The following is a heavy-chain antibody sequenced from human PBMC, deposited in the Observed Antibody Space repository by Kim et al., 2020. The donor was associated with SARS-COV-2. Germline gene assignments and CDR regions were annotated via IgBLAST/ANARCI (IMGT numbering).Heavy chain of an antibody. V-gene: IGHV3-21*01. CDR1: GFTFSSYS. Sequence: GGSLRLSCAASGFTFSSYSMNWVRQAPGKGLEWVSSISSSSTYISYPDSVKGRFTISRDNAKNSLYLQMNSLRAEDTAVYYCARGANYDILTGPDYWGQGTLVTVSS. D-gene: IGHD3-9*01. J-gene: IGHJ4*02. CDR3: ARGANYDILTGPDY. CDR2: ISSSSTYI.